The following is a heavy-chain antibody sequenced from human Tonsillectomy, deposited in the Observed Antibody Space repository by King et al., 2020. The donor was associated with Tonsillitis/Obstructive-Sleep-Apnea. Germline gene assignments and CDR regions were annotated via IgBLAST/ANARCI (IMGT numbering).Heavy chain of an antibody. CDR2: IDPSDSYT. D-gene: IGHD2-2*01. J-gene: IGHJ5*02. V-gene: IGHV5-10-1*01. CDR1: GYSFTSYW. Sequence: QLVQSGAEVKKPGESLRISCKGSGYSFTSYWIGWVRQMPGKGLEWMGRIDPSDSYTNYSPSFQGHVTISADKSISTAYLQWSSLKASDTAMYYCARTPPQLLFSNWFDPWGQGTLVTVSS. CDR3: ARTPPQLLFSNWFDP.